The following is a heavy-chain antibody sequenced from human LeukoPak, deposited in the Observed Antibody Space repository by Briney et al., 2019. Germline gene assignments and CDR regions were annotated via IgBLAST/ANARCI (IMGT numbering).Heavy chain of an antibody. V-gene: IGHV3-53*01. Sequence: GGSLRLSCAASGFTVSSNYMSWVRQAPGKGLEWVSVIYSGGSTYYADSVKGRFTIFRDNSKNTLYLQMNSLRAEDTAVYYCARVLSGSYFDYWGQGTLVTVSS. CDR3: ARVLSGSYFDY. J-gene: IGHJ4*02. CDR2: IYSGGST. D-gene: IGHD1-26*01. CDR1: GFTVSSNY.